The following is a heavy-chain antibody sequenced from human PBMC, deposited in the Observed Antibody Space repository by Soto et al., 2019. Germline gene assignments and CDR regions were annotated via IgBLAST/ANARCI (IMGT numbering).Heavy chain of an antibody. V-gene: IGHV3-74*01. J-gene: IGHJ4*02. Sequence: EVQLVESGGGLVQPGGSLRISCAASGFTINRYWMNWVRQAPGTGLVWVSRIDGDVSTDGPSLDYAYSVRGRFTISRDTAKNTLYLQMNSLSAEDTGVYYCVRYSHGDYWGQGPMVTVSS. CDR2: IDGDVSTDGPSL. CDR3: VRYSHGDY. D-gene: IGHD1-26*01. CDR1: GFTINRYW.